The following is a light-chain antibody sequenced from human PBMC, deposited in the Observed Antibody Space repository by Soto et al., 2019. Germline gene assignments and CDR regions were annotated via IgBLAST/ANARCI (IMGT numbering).Light chain of an antibody. CDR2: DAS. J-gene: IGKJ5*01. CDR3: QQYDNLIT. V-gene: IGKV1-33*01. Sequence: DIQITQAPSSPSAAVGDRVTITFQASQDISNYLNWYQQKPGKAPKLLIYDASNLETGVPSRFSGSGSGTDFTFTISSLQPEDIATYYCQQYDNLITFGQGTRLEIK. CDR1: QDISNY.